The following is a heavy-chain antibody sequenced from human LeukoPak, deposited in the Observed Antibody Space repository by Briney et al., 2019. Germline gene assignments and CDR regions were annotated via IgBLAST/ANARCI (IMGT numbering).Heavy chain of an antibody. Sequence: SETLSLTCAVSGGSVDNSNYYWAWIRHPPGKGLEWTGTIFSSGSTFYSPSLETRITISVDTSMTQFSLKLSSVTAADTAVYFCASERWSRRSYFDFWGQGILVTVSS. CDR3: ASERWSRRSYFDF. J-gene: IGHJ4*02. CDR1: GGSVDNSNYY. V-gene: IGHV4-39*07. D-gene: IGHD5-24*01. CDR2: IFSSGST.